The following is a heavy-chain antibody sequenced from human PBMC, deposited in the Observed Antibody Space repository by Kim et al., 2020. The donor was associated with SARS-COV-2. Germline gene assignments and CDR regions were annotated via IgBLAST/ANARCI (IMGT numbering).Heavy chain of an antibody. J-gene: IGHJ6*02. CDR1: GGTFSSYA. V-gene: IGHV1-69*13. Sequence: SVKVSCKASGGTFSSYAISWVRQAPGQGLEWMGGIIPIFGTANYAQKFQGRVTITADESTSTAYMELSSLRSEDTAVYYCASKSQYGPVYYYYGMDVWGQGTTVTVSS. D-gene: IGHD2-8*01. CDR2: IIPIFGTA. CDR3: ASKSQYGPVYYYYGMDV.